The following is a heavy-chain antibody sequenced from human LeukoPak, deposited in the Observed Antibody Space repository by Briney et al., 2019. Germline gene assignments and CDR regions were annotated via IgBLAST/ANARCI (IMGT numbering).Heavy chain of an antibody. D-gene: IGHD2-2*01. V-gene: IGHV3-30-3*01. Sequence: GGSLRLSCAASGFTFSSYAMHWVRQAPGKGLEWVAVISYDGSNKYYADSVKGRFTISRDNSKNTLYLQMNSLRAEDTAVYYCARDPGVVPAAYDYWGQGTLVSVSS. CDR2: ISYDGSNK. CDR3: ARDPGVVPAAYDY. J-gene: IGHJ4*02. CDR1: GFTFSSYA.